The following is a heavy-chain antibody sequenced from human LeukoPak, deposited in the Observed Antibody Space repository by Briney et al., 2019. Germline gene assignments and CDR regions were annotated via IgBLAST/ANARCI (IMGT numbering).Heavy chain of an antibody. CDR2: IIPIFGTA. J-gene: IGHJ4*02. CDR3: ASGDTAMVLRFDY. CDR1: GYSFTSYG. Sequence: SVKVSCKASGYSFTSYGITWVRQAPGQGLEWMGGIIPIFGTANYAQKFQGRVTITADESTSTAYMELSSLRSEDTAVYYCASGDTAMVLRFDYWGQGTLVTVSS. D-gene: IGHD5-18*01. V-gene: IGHV1-69*13.